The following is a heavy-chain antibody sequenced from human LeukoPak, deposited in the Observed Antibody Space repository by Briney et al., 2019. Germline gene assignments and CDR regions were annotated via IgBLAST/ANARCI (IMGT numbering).Heavy chain of an antibody. J-gene: IGHJ4*02. CDR2: IKQDGHES. V-gene: IGHV3-7*01. Sequence: GGSLRLSCAASGFTFSQYWMSWVRQAPGKGLEWVANIKQDGHESYYSDSVKGRFTISRDNAKNSLSLQMNSLRAEDTAVYYCARGSARLDSRDGYPDYWGQGTLVTVSS. CDR1: GFTFSQYW. D-gene: IGHD5-24*01. CDR3: ARGSARLDSRDGYPDY.